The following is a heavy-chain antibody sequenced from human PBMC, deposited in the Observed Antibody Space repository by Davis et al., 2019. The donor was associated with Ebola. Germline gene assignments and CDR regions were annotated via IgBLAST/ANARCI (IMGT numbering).Heavy chain of an antibody. D-gene: IGHD3-3*01. CDR1: GFIFSNYA. J-gene: IGHJ6*04. V-gene: IGHV3-23*01. CDR3: AKSGLSFGVVKYHYGMDV. Sequence: GGSLRLSCAASGFIFSNYAMTWVRQAPGKGLEWVSTISGSGRSTYYLDSVKGRFTISRDDSENTSFLQMDSLRAEDTAVYYCAKSGLSFGVVKYHYGMDVWGKGTTVTVSS. CDR2: ISGSGRST.